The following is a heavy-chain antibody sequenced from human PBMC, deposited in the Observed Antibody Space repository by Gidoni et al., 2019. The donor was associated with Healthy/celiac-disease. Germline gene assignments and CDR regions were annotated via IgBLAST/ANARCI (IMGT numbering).Heavy chain of an antibody. J-gene: IGHJ6*02. CDR3: AAGAYGSGYYYGMDV. CDR2: IVVGSGNT. Sequence: QMQLLQSGPEVKKPGPSVKVSCKASGFTFTSSAVQWVRQARGQRLEWIGWIVVGSGNTNYAQKFQERVTITRDMSTSTAYMGLSSLRSEDTAVYYWAAGAYGSGYYYGMDVWGQGTTVTVSS. D-gene: IGHD3-10*01. V-gene: IGHV1-58*01. CDR1: GFTFTSSA.